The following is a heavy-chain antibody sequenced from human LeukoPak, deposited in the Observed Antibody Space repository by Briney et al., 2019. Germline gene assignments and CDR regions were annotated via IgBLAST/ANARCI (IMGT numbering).Heavy chain of an antibody. J-gene: IGHJ3*02. D-gene: IGHD3-22*01. CDR2: IRSKAYGGTT. V-gene: IGHV3-49*03. CDR1: GFTFGDYA. Sequence: PGGSLRLSCTASGFTFGDYAMSWFRQAPGKGLEWVGFIRSKAYGGTTEYAASVKGRFTISRDDSKSIAYLQMNSLKTEDTAVYYCTRDRQYYDSSGYPLDAFDIWGQGTMVTVSS. CDR3: TRDRQYYDSSGYPLDAFDI.